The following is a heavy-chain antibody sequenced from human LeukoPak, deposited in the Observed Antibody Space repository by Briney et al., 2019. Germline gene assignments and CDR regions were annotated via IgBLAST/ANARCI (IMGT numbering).Heavy chain of an antibody. J-gene: IGHJ4*02. D-gene: IGHD3-22*01. CDR1: GFTFSSDN. Sequence: AGGSLRLSCAAFGFTFSSDNMNWVRQAPGKGLEWVSSITSTSIYIYYADSLKGRFTISRDNAKNSLYLQMNSLRAEDTAVYYCATSRYDSSGYYGIIAYWGQGTLVTVSS. V-gene: IGHV3-21*01. CDR2: ITSTSIYI. CDR3: ATSRYDSSGYYGIIAY.